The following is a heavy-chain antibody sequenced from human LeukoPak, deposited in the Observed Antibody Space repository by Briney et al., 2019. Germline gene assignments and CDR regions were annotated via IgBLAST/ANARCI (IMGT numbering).Heavy chain of an antibody. V-gene: IGHV1-46*01. J-gene: IGHJ4*02. Sequence: GASVKVSCKASGYTFTSYYMHWVRQAPGQGLEWMGIINPSGGSTSYAQKFQGRVTVTRDTSTSTVYMELSSLRSEDTAVYYCARAPYYYDSSGKPGRAYFDYWGQGTLVTVSS. D-gene: IGHD3-22*01. CDR3: ARAPYYYDSSGKPGRAYFDY. CDR2: INPSGGST. CDR1: GYTFTSYY.